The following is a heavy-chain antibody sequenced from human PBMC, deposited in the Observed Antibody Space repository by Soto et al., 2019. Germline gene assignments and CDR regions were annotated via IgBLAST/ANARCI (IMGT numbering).Heavy chain of an antibody. V-gene: IGHV4-59*01. CDR1: GGSISSYY. CDR3: ASVGTTGWFEIDY. Sequence: SETLSLTCTVSGGSISSYYWSWIRQPPGKGLEWIGYIYYSGSTNYNPSLKSRVTISVDTSKNQFSLKLSSVTAADTAVYYCASVGTTGWFEIDYWGQGTLVTVSS. D-gene: IGHD3-10*01. J-gene: IGHJ4*02. CDR2: IYYSGST.